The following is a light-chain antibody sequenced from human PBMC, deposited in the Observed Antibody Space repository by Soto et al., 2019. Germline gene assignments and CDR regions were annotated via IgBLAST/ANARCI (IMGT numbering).Light chain of an antibody. V-gene: IGLV1-40*01. CDR2: DTT. Sequence: QSVLTQPPSVSGAPGQSVTISCTGSGSNIGAGYDVHWYQQLPGVAPKLLIFDTTNQPSGVPGRFSGSKSGASASLAITGLLPEDEADFFCQSFDSNLNAVVFGGGTKLTVL. CDR3: QSFDSNLNAVV. J-gene: IGLJ2*01. CDR1: GSNIGAGYD.